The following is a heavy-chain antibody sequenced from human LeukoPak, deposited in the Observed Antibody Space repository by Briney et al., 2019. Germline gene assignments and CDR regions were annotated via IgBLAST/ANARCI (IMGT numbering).Heavy chain of an antibody. D-gene: IGHD1-26*01. CDR3: AKEADSGSYFDY. Sequence: GGSLRLSCAASGFTFSTYNMIWVRQAPGKGLEWVSSIRGSNNYIHYADSVRGRFSISRDNAKNSLFLQMNSLRAEDTAVYYCAKEADSGSYFDYWGQGTLVTVSS. J-gene: IGHJ4*02. V-gene: IGHV3-21*01. CDR1: GFTFSTYN. CDR2: IRGSNNYI.